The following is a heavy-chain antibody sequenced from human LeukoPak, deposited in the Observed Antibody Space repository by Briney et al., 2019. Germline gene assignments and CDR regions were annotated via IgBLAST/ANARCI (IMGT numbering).Heavy chain of an antibody. CDR3: ARYYYDSSGYYYKDY. CDR2: ISSSGSTI. J-gene: IGHJ4*02. D-gene: IGHD3-22*01. Sequence: GGSLRLSCAASGFTFSEYYISWISQAPGKGLEWVSYISSSGSTIYYADAVKGRFTISRDNAKSSLYLQMNSLRAEDTAMYYCARYYYDSSGYYYKDYWGQGTLVTVSS. CDR1: GFTFSEYY. V-gene: IGHV3-11*04.